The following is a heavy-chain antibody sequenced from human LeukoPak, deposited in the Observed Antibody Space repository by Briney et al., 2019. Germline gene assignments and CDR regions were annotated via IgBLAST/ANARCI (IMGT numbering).Heavy chain of an antibody. CDR1: GYTLTELS. Sequence: ASVKVSCKVSGYTLTELSMHWVRQAPGKGLEWMGGFDPEDGETIYAQKFQGRVTMTEDASTDTAYMELSSLRSEDTAVYYCATDVVRDRNFDYWGQGTLVTVSS. CDR2: FDPEDGET. J-gene: IGHJ4*02. CDR3: ATDVVRDRNFDY. V-gene: IGHV1-24*01. D-gene: IGHD3-10*01.